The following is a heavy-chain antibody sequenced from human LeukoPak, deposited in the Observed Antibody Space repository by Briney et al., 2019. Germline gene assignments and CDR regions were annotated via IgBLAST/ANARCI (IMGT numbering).Heavy chain of an antibody. D-gene: IGHD3-9*01. CDR3: TTGVMEYHDILTGYYTYDY. CDR1: GFTFSDYG. V-gene: IGHV3-23*01. J-gene: IGHJ4*02. Sequence: GGSLRLSCAAAGFTFSDYGMNWVRQAPGKGLEWVSGISGSGISTYYADSVKGRFTISRGNSKNTLYLQMNSLKTEDTAVYYCTTGVMEYHDILTGYYTYDYWGQGTLVTVSS. CDR2: ISGSGIST.